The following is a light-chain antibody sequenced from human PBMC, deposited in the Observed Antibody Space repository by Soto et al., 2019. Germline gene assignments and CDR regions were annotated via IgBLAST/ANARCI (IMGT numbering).Light chain of an antibody. CDR2: DAS. Sequence: EIVMTQSPATLSVSPGERATLSCRASQRVSSNLAWYQQKPGQAPRLLIDDASTRATGIPARFSGSGSGTEFTLTISSLQSEDFAVYYCQQYNTWPPMYTFGQGTKLEIK. J-gene: IGKJ2*01. V-gene: IGKV3-15*01. CDR3: QQYNTWPPMYT. CDR1: QRVSSN.